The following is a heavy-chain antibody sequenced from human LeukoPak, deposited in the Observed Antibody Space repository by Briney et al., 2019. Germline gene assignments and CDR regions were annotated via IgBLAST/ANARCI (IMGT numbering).Heavy chain of an antibody. Sequence: PGGSLRLSCEGSGFTFSNYWMSWVRQAPGKGLEWVANIQQHGGETYYGDSVKGRFTISRDNAKNSLYLQMNSLRAEDTAVYYCARWTRCNWNDGWFDPWRQGTLVTVSS. D-gene: IGHD1-1*01. CDR3: ARWTRCNWNDGWFDP. V-gene: IGHV3-7*01. J-gene: IGHJ5*02. CDR2: IQQHGGET. CDR1: GFTFSNYW.